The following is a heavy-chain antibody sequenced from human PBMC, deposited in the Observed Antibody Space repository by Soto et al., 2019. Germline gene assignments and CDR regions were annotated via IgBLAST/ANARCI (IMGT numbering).Heavy chain of an antibody. CDR3: ARHASFGSGSYPLDP. CDR2: IYYSGTT. CDR1: GCSISGYC. D-gene: IGHD3-10*01. Sequence: SETLSLTCTVSGCSISGYCWSWIRQPPGKGLEWIKYIYYSGTTEFNPSLKSRVTISVEMFKNQFSLKLPSVSAADTAVYDCARHASFGSGSYPLDPWGQETLVTVSS. J-gene: IGHJ5*02. V-gene: IGHV4-59*08.